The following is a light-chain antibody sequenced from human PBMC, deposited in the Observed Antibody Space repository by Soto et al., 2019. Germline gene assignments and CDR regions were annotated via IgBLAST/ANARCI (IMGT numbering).Light chain of an antibody. CDR2: DAS. CDR1: QSVSSN. J-gene: IGKJ3*01. CDR3: QQRTNWACT. Sequence: VMKQSPAPLSVYHQERATLSCRASQSVSSNLAWYQQKPGQAPRLLIYDASNRATDIPARFSGSGSGTDFTLTISSLEPEDFAVYYCQQRTNWACTFGPGTKVDIK. V-gene: IGKV3-11*01.